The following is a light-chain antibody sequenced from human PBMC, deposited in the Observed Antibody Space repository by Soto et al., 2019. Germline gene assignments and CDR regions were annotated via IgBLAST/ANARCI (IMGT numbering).Light chain of an antibody. V-gene: IGKV3-15*01. J-gene: IGKJ1*01. CDR3: QQYYNWART. Sequence: DIVMTQSPLTLSVSPGESATLSCRASERVSTNLAWYQQTPGQAPRLLIYSASRRPTDIPVRFRGSGSGAEFTLTISSLQSEDFAVYFCQQYYNWARTFGQGTKGEI. CDR1: ERVSTN. CDR2: SAS.